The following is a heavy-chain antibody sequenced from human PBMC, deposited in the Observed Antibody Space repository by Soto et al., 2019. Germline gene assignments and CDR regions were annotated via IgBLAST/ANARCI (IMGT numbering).Heavy chain of an antibody. D-gene: IGHD5-18*01. J-gene: IGHJ6*02. CDR3: AREDTADYYGMDV. CDR1: GYTFTSYA. CDR2: INPSDGST. Sequence: ASVKVSCKASGYTFTSYAMHWVRQAPGQRLEWMGVINPSDGSTKDAQKFQGRVTLTRDTSTSTVHMELSSLRSEDTAVYYCAREDTADYYGMDVWGQGTTVTVSS. V-gene: IGHV1-46*01.